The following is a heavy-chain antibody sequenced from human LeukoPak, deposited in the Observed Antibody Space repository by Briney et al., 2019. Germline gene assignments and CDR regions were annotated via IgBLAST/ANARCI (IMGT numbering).Heavy chain of an antibody. V-gene: IGHV3-23*01. D-gene: IGHD3-10*01. CDR3: TTFRPKVREGDQ. Sequence: SGGSLRLSCAASGFTFSHYAMRWVRQAPGKGLEWLSEIGGGGDGAYHADSVKGRFTISRDNSKNTLYLQMNSLRAEDTAVYYCTTFRPKVREGDQWGQGTLVTVSS. CDR2: IGGGGDGA. CDR1: GFTFSHYA. J-gene: IGHJ4*02.